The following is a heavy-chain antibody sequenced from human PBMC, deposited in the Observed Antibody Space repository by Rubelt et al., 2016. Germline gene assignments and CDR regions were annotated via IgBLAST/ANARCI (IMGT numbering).Heavy chain of an antibody. D-gene: IGHD3-22*01. V-gene: IGHV3-30*04. CDR3: ARHQFYYDTSGYFDY. J-gene: IGHJ4*02. CDR2: VSPDGTKK. Sequence: DKGLEWVAAVSPDGTKKNYADSVKGRFTIFRDNSKNLLYLQMHRLRTEDTAVYYCARHQFYYDTSGYFDYWGQGILVTVSS.